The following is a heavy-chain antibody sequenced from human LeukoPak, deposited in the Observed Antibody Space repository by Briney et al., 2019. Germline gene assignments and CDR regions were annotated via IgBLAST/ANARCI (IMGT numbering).Heavy chain of an antibody. D-gene: IGHD3-9*01. Sequence: ASVKVSCKASGYTFTSYYMHWVRQAPGQGLEWMGIINPGGGSTSYAQKFQGRVTMTRDTSTSTVYMELSSLRSEDTAVYYCARASYYDILTGYYMAYWGQGTLVTVSS. CDR1: GYTFTSYY. CDR3: ARASYYDILTGYYMAY. J-gene: IGHJ4*02. CDR2: INPGGGST. V-gene: IGHV1-46*01.